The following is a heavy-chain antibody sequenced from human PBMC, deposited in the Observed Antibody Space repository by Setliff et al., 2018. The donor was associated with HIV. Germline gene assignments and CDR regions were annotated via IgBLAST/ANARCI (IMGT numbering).Heavy chain of an antibody. V-gene: IGHV1-2*02. CDR2: IIPKSGET. CDR3: ARVVDRDYDFWSAYEY. J-gene: IGHJ4*02. D-gene: IGHD3-3*01. CDR1: GYTFTAQH. Sequence: ASVKVSCKSSGYTFTAQHIHWVRQAPGQGPEWMGWIIPKSGETSYAEKFRGRVTMTRDTSLSTAYMELSWLTSDDTAVYYCARVVDRDYDFWSAYEYWGQGTMVTVSS.